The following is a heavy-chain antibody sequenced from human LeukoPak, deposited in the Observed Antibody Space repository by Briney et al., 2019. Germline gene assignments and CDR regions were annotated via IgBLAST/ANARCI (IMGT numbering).Heavy chain of an antibody. J-gene: IGHJ4*02. CDR1: GFTFSSYG. Sequence: GRSLRLSCAASGFTFSSYGMHWVRQAPGKGLEWVAVISYDGSNKYYADSVKGRFTISRDNSKNTLYLQMNSLRAEDTAVYYCARRLIVGATRGYFDYWGQGTLVTVSS. CDR2: ISYDGSNK. D-gene: IGHD1-26*01. CDR3: ARRLIVGATRGYFDY. V-gene: IGHV3-30*03.